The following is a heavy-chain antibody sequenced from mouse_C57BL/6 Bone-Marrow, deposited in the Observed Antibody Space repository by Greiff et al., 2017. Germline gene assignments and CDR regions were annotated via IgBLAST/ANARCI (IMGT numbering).Heavy chain of an antibody. CDR2: IDPEDGDT. CDR1: GFNIQDYY. D-gene: IGHD1-1*01. CDR3: TTIHYYGSSYTWFAY. Sequence: EVHLVESGAELVRPGASVKLSCTASGFNIQDYYMHWVKQRPEQGLEWIGRIDPEDGDTEYAPKFQGKATMTADTSSNTAYLQLSSLTSEDTAVYYCTTIHYYGSSYTWFAYWGQGTLVTVSA. J-gene: IGHJ3*01. V-gene: IGHV14-1*01.